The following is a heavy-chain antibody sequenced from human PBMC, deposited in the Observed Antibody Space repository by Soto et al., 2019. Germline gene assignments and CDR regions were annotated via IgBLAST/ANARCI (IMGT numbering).Heavy chain of an antibody. Sequence: PSETLSLTCTVSGGSINSDSYHWTCIRQSPGKGLEWIGYIHHSGAFLYNPSFKSRLTISVDTSENQFSLHLSSVTDADTAVYFCAREDDGGDSLDVWGQGTTVTVSS. J-gene: IGHJ6*02. V-gene: IGHV4-30-4*08. D-gene: IGHD2-21*02. CDR2: IHHSGAF. CDR3: AREDDGGDSLDV. CDR1: GGSINSDSYH.